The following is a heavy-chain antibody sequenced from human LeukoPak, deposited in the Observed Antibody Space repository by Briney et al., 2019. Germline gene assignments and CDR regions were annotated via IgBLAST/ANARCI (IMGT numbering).Heavy chain of an antibody. CDR1: GGSISSYN. V-gene: IGHV4-59*01. D-gene: IGHD3-10*01. CDR3: ARGWGDGSGSYPPGFDY. CDR2: IFDSGST. J-gene: IGHJ4*02. Sequence: PSETLSLTCTVSGGSISSYNWSWIRQPPGKGLEGIGYIFDSGSTNYNPSLKSRVTISVDTSKNQFSLKLSSVTAADTAVYYCARGWGDGSGSYPPGFDYWGQGTLVTVSS.